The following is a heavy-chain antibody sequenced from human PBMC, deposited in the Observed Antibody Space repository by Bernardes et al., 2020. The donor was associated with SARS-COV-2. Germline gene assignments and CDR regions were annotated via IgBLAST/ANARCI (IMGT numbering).Heavy chain of an antibody. CDR1: GFNFTDYY. D-gene: IGHD5-18*01. J-gene: IGHJ4*02. CDR2: ITTVSAT. V-gene: IGHV3-11*01. CDR3: VRDRVSNSRRYGVFDY. Sequence: GSLSLSCAASGFNFTDYYMTWIRQAPGKGLECIASITTVSATYYADSVRGRFTISRDDAKNSLYLQMKSLRAEDTAVYYCVRDRVSNSRRYGVFDYWGQGILVTVSS.